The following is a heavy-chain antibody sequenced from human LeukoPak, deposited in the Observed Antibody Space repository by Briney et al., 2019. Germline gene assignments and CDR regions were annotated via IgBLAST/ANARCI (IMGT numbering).Heavy chain of an antibody. CDR3: AKDRGIAVAGSFDY. J-gene: IGHJ4*02. CDR1: GFTFSSYA. V-gene: IGHV3-23*01. D-gene: IGHD6-19*01. Sequence: GGPLRLSCAASGFTFSSYAMSWVRQAPGKGLEWVSAIGGSDGSTYYADSVKGRFTISRDNSKNTLYLQMNSLRAEDTAVYYCAKDRGIAVAGSFDYWGQGTLVTVSS. CDR2: IGGSDGST.